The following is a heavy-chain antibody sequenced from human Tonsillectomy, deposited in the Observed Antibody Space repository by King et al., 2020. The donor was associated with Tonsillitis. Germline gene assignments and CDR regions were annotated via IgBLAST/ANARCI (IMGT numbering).Heavy chain of an antibody. Sequence: QLVQSGGGVVQPGRSLRLSCAASGFTFSSYAMHWVRQAPGKGLEWVADISYDGSNKYYADSVKGRFTISRDNSKNTLYLQMNSLRAEDTAVYYCARDRRGYSYGTPDYWGQGTLVTVSS. CDR3: ARDRRGYSYGTPDY. D-gene: IGHD5-18*01. CDR2: ISYDGSNK. J-gene: IGHJ4*02. V-gene: IGHV3-30-3*01. CDR1: GFTFSSYA.